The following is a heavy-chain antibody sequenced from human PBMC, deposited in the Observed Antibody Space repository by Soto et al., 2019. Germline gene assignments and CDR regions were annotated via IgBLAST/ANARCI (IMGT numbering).Heavy chain of an antibody. CDR1: GGTFSSYA. J-gene: IGHJ4*02. Sequence: SVKVSCKASGGTFSSYAISWVRQAPGQGLEWMGGIIPIFGTANYAQKFQGRVTITADESTSTAYMELSSLRSEDTAVYYCARGDSSRWKIDYWGQGTLVTVSS. CDR3: ARGDSSRWKIDY. V-gene: IGHV1-69*13. D-gene: IGHD6-19*01. CDR2: IIPIFGTA.